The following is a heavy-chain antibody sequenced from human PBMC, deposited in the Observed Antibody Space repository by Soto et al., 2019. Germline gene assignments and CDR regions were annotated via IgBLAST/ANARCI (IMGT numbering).Heavy chain of an antibody. J-gene: IGHJ4*02. CDR3: ARDVGETSGPY. V-gene: IGHV3-33*08. CDR2: IWYDGSNK. Sequence: PGGSLRLSCAASGFTFSDYAMHWVRQAPGKGLEWVAVIWYDGSNKYYADSVKGRFTISRDNSKNTLYLQMNSLRAEDTAVYYCARDVGETSGPYWGQETLVTVSS. CDR1: GFTFSDYA. D-gene: IGHD5-12*01.